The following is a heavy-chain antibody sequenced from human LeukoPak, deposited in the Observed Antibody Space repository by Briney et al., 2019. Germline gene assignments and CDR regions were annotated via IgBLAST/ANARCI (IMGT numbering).Heavy chain of an antibody. D-gene: IGHD3-10*01. Sequence: PGRTLRLSCAASGFTFSSYGMHWVRQAPGKGLEWVAVISYDGSNKYYADSVKGRFTISRDNSKDTLYLQMNSLRAEDTAVYYWAKDPWRFGDPPAYYIDVWGKGTTVTVSS. V-gene: IGHV3-30*18. CDR3: AKDPWRFGDPPAYYIDV. CDR1: GFTFSSYG. CDR2: ISYDGSNK. J-gene: IGHJ6*03.